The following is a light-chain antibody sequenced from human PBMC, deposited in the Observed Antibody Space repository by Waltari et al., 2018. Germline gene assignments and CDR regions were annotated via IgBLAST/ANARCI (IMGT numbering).Light chain of an antibody. Sequence: DIQMTQSPSSVSAFVGDRVTITCRASQSISNWLAWYQQKPGKAPNLLIYGASGLHSGVPSRVSGSGAGTDFTLTISSLQAEDFATYYCQQVNSFPATFGGGTKV. CDR3: QQVNSFPAT. J-gene: IGKJ4*01. CDR2: GAS. V-gene: IGKV1-12*01. CDR1: QSISNW.